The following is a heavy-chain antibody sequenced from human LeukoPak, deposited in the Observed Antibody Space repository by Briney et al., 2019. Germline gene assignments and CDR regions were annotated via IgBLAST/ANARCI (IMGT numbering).Heavy chain of an antibody. D-gene: IGHD3-10*01. Sequence: GGSLRLSCAASGFTFSSYSMNWVRQAPGKGLEWVSSISSSSSYIYYADSVKGRFTISRDNAKNSLYLQMNSLRAKDTAVYYCARDFQVWFGEAYGMDVWGKGTTVTVSS. CDR1: GFTFSSYS. V-gene: IGHV3-21*01. CDR2: ISSSSSYI. J-gene: IGHJ6*04. CDR3: ARDFQVWFGEAYGMDV.